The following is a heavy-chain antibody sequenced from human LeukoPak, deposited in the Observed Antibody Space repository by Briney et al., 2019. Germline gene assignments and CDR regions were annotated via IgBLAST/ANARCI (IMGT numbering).Heavy chain of an antibody. CDR3: ARRRGFCSSSSCYGFDP. CDR2: MNDSGNT. Sequence: SETLSPTCTVSGGSISPYYWSWIRQPPGKGLEWIAYMNDSGNTKYNPSLKGRVTISLDTSKNQFYLKLSSVTAADTAVYYCARRRGFCSSSSCYGFDPWGQGTLVIVSS. CDR1: GGSISPYY. D-gene: IGHD2-2*01. V-gene: IGHV4-59*08. J-gene: IGHJ5*02.